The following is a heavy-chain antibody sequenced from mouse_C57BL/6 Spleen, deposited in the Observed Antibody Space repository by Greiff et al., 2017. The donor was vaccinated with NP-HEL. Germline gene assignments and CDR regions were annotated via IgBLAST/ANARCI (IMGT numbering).Heavy chain of an antibody. D-gene: IGHD3-3*01. Sequence: VQLVESGPELVKPGASVKISCKASGYAFSSSWMNWVKQRPGKGLEWIGRIYPGDGDTNYNGKFKGKATLTADKSSSTAYMQLSSLTSEDSAVYFCARKGCTYFDYWGQGTTLTVSS. CDR3: ARKGCTYFDY. CDR1: GYAFSSSW. J-gene: IGHJ2*01. V-gene: IGHV1-82*01. CDR2: IYPGDGDT.